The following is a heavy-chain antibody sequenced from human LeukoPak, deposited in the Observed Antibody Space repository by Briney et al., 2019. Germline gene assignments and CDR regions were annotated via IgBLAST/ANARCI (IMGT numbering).Heavy chain of an antibody. J-gene: IGHJ4*02. Sequence: GGSLRLSCAASGFTFSSYSMNWVRQAPGEGLEWVSSISSSSSYIYYADSVKGRFTISRDNAKNSLYLQMNSLRAEDTAVYYCARVGPDILAPVFELYFDYWGQGTLVTVSS. CDR1: GFTFSSYS. CDR2: ISSSSSYI. V-gene: IGHV3-21*01. CDR3: ARVGPDILAPVFELYFDY. D-gene: IGHD3-9*01.